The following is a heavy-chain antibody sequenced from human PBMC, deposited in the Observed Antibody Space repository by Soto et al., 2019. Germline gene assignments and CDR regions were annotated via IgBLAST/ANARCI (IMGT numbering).Heavy chain of an antibody. J-gene: IGHJ4*02. V-gene: IGHV3-74*01. Sequence: GGSLRLSCAASGFTFSSCWMHWVRQAPGKGLVWVSRSSSDGSTTNYADSVKGRFTISRDNAKNTLYLQMNNLRAEDTAGYYCASLYTSGWARDYWGQGTLVTVSS. CDR1: GFTFSSCW. CDR3: ASLYTSGWARDY. CDR2: SSSDGSTT. D-gene: IGHD6-19*01.